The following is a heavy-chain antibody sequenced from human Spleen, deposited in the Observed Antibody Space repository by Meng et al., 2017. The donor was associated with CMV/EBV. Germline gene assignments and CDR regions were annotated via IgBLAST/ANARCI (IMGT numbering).Heavy chain of an antibody. CDR3: ARVGSSGSLSAFAMDV. D-gene: IGHD1-26*01. CDR2: MNPNSGNT. Sequence: ASVKVSCKASGYTFTSYDINWVRQATGQGLECMGWMNPNSGNTGYAQKFQGRVTMTRNTSISTPYMELSGLRSEDTAVYYCARVGSSGSLSAFAMDVWGQGTTVTVSS. CDR1: GYTFTSYD. V-gene: IGHV1-8*01. J-gene: IGHJ6*02.